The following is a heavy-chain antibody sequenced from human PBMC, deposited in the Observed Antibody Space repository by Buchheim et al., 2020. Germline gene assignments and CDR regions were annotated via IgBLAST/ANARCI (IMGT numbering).Heavy chain of an antibody. Sequence: QLQLQESGSGLVKPSQTLSLTCAVSGGSISSGGYSWSWIRQPPGKGLEWIGYIYHSGSTYYNLSLQSPVSISVDRSKNQLSLKLSSVTAADTAVYYCATKLERNFHFDYWGQGTL. CDR1: GGSISSGGYS. D-gene: IGHD1-1*01. CDR2: IYHSGST. V-gene: IGHV4-30-2*01. CDR3: ATKLERNFHFDY. J-gene: IGHJ4*02.